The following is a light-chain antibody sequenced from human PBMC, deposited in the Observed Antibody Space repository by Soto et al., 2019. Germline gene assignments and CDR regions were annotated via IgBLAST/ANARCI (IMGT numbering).Light chain of an antibody. V-gene: IGKV3-15*01. CDR2: GAS. CDR1: QSVSSK. CDR3: QQYNDWPPQLT. J-gene: IGKJ4*01. Sequence: IVMTQSPATLSVSVGGRATLSCRASQSVSSKLAWYQQKPGQAPRLLIYGASTRATGIPARFSGSGSGTEFTLTISSLLSEDFAVYYCQQYNDWPPQLTFGGGTKVEIK.